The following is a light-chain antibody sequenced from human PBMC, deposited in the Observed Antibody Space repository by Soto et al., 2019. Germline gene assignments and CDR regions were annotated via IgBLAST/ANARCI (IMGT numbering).Light chain of an antibody. Sequence: QSVLTQPASVSGSPGQSIAISCTGTSSDVGGYVYVSWYQQHPGKAPKLMIYDVNNRPSGVSTRFSGSKSGNTASLTISGLQAEDEADYYCSSYTSSSTLVFGGGTKLTVL. CDR2: DVN. V-gene: IGLV2-14*01. CDR1: SSDVGGYVY. CDR3: SSYTSSSTLV. J-gene: IGLJ2*01.